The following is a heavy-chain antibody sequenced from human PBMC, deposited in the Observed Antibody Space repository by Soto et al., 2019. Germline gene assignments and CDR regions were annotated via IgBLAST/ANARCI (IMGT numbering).Heavy chain of an antibody. J-gene: IGHJ4*02. D-gene: IGHD3-22*01. Sequence: QEQLVQSGAEVKTPGSSVKVSCKASGGLFSSYAISWVRQAPGQGLEWLGGIIPVFSTAYYAQKFQGRVTINADESTNTAYMDLSSLRSEDTAMYYCARGGSGYVWFNEFWGQGSLVTVSS. CDR2: IIPVFSTA. CDR1: GGLFSSYA. V-gene: IGHV1-69*01. CDR3: ARGGSGYVWFNEF.